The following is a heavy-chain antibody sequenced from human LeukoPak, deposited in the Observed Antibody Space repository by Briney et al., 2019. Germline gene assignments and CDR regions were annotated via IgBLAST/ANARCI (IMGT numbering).Heavy chain of an antibody. D-gene: IGHD5-24*01. V-gene: IGHV3-7*01. CDR2: IKPDGSEK. Sequence: GGSLRLSCAASEFIFSNYWMSWVRQAPGKGLEWVANIKPDGSEKNYVGSVRGRFTISRDNAKSSVFLQMNSLRAEDTAVYYCARRGYTFDYWGLGTLVTVSS. CDR3: ARRGYTFDY. J-gene: IGHJ4*02. CDR1: EFIFSNYW.